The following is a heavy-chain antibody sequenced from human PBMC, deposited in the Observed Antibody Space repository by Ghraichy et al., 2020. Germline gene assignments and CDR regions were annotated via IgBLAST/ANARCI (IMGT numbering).Heavy chain of an antibody. D-gene: IGHD2-21*02. J-gene: IGHJ5*02. CDR1: GDSVSSNSAA. V-gene: IGHV6-1*01. CDR3: AREGEGAYCGGDCFEWFDP. Sequence: SQTRSLTCAISGDSVSSNSAAWNWIRQSPSRGLEWLGRTYYRSKWYNDYAVSVKSRITINPDTSKNQFSLQLNSVTPEDTAVYYCAREGEGAYCGGDCFEWFDPWGQGTLVTVSS. CDR2: TYYRSKWYN.